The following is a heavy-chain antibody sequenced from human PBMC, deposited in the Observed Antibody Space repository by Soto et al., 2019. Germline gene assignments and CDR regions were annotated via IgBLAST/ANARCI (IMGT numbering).Heavy chain of an antibody. CDR2: INAGNGNT. V-gene: IGHV1-3*01. D-gene: IGHD2-21*01. J-gene: IGHJ4*02. Sequence: ASVKVSCKASGYTFTSYAMHWVRQAPGQRLEWMGWINAGNGNTKYSQKFQGRVTITRDTSASTACMELSSLRSEDTAVYYCARAVMATSLYYFDYWGQGTLVTVSS. CDR1: GYTFTSYA. CDR3: ARAVMATSLYYFDY.